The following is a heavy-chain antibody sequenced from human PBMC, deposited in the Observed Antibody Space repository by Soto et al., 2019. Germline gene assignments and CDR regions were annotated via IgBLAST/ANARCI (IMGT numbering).Heavy chain of an antibody. D-gene: IGHD4-4*01. CDR2: IYYTGST. CDR1: GGSISSYSHY. Sequence: QLQLQESGPGLVKPSETLSLTCTVSGGSISSYSHYWGWIRQPPGKGLEWIGSIYYTGSTDYHPSLKSLVTPSVDTSKTLFSLKPSSVTAADTAVSCCARASTFDSWFDPWGQGTLVNVSS. CDR3: ARASTFDSWFDP. V-gene: IGHV4-39*02. J-gene: IGHJ5*02.